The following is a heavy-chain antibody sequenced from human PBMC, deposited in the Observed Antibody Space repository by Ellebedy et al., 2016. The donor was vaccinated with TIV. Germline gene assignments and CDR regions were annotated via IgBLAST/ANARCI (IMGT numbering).Heavy chain of an antibody. CDR1: GFTFSVSS. Sequence: GESLKISCAASGFTFSVSSMNWFRQAPGKGLEWVSSISSASSYKFYSDSVRGRFTISRDNAKNSLYLQMNSLRAEDTAVYYCARDDAYYDSSNYPFPFDYWGQGTLVTVSS. D-gene: IGHD3-22*01. CDR3: ARDDAYYDSSNYPFPFDY. CDR2: ISSASSYK. J-gene: IGHJ4*02. V-gene: IGHV3-21*01.